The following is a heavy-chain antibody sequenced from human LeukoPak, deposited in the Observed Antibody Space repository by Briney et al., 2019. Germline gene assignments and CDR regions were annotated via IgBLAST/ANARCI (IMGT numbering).Heavy chain of an antibody. J-gene: IGHJ5*02. V-gene: IGHV5-51*01. CDR3: ARQAGREVVANTWFDP. Sequence: GDSLKISCTGSGYNFSSHWIVWVRQMPGKGLEWVGIIYPGDSDARYSPSLQGQVTISADKSINTAYLQWRSLKASDTAIYFCARQAGREVVANTWFDPWGQGTLVTVSP. CDR1: GYNFSSHW. CDR2: IYPGDSDA. D-gene: IGHD3-10*01.